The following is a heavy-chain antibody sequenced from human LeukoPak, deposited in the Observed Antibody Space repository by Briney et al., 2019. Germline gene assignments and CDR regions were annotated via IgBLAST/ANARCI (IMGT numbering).Heavy chain of an antibody. CDR3: ARDLEGHFGGFYFDY. V-gene: IGHV4-39*07. CDR2: IYYSGNT. CDR1: GGSISSSTYY. Sequence: SETLSLTCSVSGGSISSSTYYWGWIRQPPGKGLEWIGTIYYSGNTYYTPSLKSRVTISVDTSRTHFSLKLSSVTAADTAVYYCARDLEGHFGGFYFDYWGQGTLVTVSS. D-gene: IGHD2-21*01. J-gene: IGHJ4*02.